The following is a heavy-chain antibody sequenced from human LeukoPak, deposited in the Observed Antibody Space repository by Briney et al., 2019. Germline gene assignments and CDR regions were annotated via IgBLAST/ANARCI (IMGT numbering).Heavy chain of an antibody. CDR3: ASNWNDDPYYFDY. D-gene: IGHD1-20*01. Sequence: ASVKVSCKASGYTFTGYYMHWVRQAPGQGLEWMGWINPNSGGTNYAQKFQGRVTMTTDTSTSTAYMELRSLRSDDTAVYYCASNWNDDPYYFDYWGQGTLVTVSS. CDR1: GYTFTGYY. J-gene: IGHJ4*02. V-gene: IGHV1-2*02. CDR2: INPNSGGT.